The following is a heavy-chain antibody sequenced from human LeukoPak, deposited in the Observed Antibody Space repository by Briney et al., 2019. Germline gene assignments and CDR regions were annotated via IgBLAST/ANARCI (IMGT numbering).Heavy chain of an antibody. CDR1: GFTFSNYD. CDR3: AKDPKVITMVRGVYMDV. J-gene: IGHJ6*03. V-gene: IGHV3-30*02. D-gene: IGHD3-10*01. Sequence: GGSLRLSCAASGFTFSNYDMHWVRQAPGKGLEWVAFIRYDGSNKYYADSVKGRFTISRDNSKNTLYLQMNSLRAEDTAVYYCAKDPKVITMVRGVYMDVWGKGTTVTISS. CDR2: IRYDGSNK.